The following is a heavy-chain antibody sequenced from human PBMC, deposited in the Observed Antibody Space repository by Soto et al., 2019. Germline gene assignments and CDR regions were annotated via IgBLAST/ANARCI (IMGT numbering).Heavy chain of an antibody. CDR1: GGTFNTYA. CDR3: AREVQVHTPALGS. D-gene: IGHD3-16*01. V-gene: IGHV1-69*19. J-gene: IGHJ5*02. Sequence: QVQLVQSGAEMKKPGSSVKVSCQSSGGTFNTYAMNWVRQAPGHGPEWMGDISPMFGAANYAPKFQGRVTITADEATGTSYMQLSSLTSEDTDLYFCAREVQVHTPALGSWGQGTLVTVSS. CDR2: ISPMFGAA.